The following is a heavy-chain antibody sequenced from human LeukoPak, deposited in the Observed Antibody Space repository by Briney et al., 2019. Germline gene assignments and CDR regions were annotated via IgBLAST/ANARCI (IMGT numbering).Heavy chain of an antibody. D-gene: IGHD3-16*02. V-gene: IGHV1-69*13. CDR3: ARGGITFGGVIPLGAFDI. J-gene: IGHJ3*02. Sequence: SVKVSCKASGGTFSSYAISWVRQAPGQGLEWMGGIIPIFGTANYAQKFQGRVTITADESTSTAYMELSSLRSEDTAVYYCARGGITFGGVIPLGAFDIWGQGTMVSVSS. CDR1: GGTFSSYA. CDR2: IIPIFGTA.